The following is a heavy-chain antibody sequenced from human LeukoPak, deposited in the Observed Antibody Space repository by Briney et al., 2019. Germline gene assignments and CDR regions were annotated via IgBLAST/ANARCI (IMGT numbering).Heavy chain of an antibody. CDR1: GGSFSGYY. V-gene: IGHV4-34*01. Sequence: PSETLSLTCAVYGGSFSGYYWSWIRQLPGKGLEWIGEINHSGSTNYNPSLKSRVTISVDTSKNQFSLKLSSVTAADTAVYYCARAHYDSGFDPWGQGTLVTVSS. CDR3: ARAHYDSGFDP. D-gene: IGHD3-22*01. CDR2: INHSGST. J-gene: IGHJ5*02.